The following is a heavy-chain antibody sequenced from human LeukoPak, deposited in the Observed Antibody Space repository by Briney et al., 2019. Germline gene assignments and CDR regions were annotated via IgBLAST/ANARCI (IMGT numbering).Heavy chain of an antibody. D-gene: IGHD3-22*01. CDR2: ISYSGST. CDR1: GGSISNYY. Sequence: SETLSLTCTVSGGSISNYYLSWVRQPPGKGLEWIGYISYSGSTNYNPSLKSRVTISVDTSKNQFSLKLSSVTAADTAVYYCARRGNYYDSSGYYHHWYFDLWGPGTLVTVSS. J-gene: IGHJ2*01. V-gene: IGHV4-59*08. CDR3: ARRGNYYDSSGYYHHWYFDL.